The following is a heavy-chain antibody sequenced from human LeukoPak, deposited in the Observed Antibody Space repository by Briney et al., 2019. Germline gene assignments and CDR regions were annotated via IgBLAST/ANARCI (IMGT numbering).Heavy chain of an antibody. J-gene: IGHJ6*03. CDR1: GYSISSGYY. Sequence: SETLSLTCAVSGYSISSGYYWGWIRQPPGKGLEWIGSIYHSGSTYYNPSLKSRVTISVDTSKKQFSLKLSSVTAADTAVYYCARGRDGYNPYYYYYMDVWGKGTTVTVSS. CDR2: IYHSGST. CDR3: ARGRDGYNPYYYYYMDV. V-gene: IGHV4-38-2*01. D-gene: IGHD5-24*01.